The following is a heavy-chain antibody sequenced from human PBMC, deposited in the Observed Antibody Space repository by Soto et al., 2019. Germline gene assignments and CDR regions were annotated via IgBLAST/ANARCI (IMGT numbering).Heavy chain of an antibody. CDR3: ARFGTSYDTSGFLY. D-gene: IGHD3-22*01. J-gene: IGHJ4*02. Sequence: EVQLVESGGGLVQPGGSLRLSYAASGFTFGSHWMHWVRQAPGKGLVYVSRISSGGTTTNYAESVKGRFTISRDNARNTLYLQMNSLRVEDTAVYYCARFGTSYDTSGFLYWGQGTPVTVSS. V-gene: IGHV3-74*01. CDR1: GFTFGSHW. CDR2: ISSGGTTT.